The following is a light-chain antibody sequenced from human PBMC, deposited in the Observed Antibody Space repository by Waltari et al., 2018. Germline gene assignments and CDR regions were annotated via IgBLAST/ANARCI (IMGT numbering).Light chain of an antibody. V-gene: IGKV3-15*01. J-gene: IGKJ1*01. CDR3: QQYNNWPGT. CDR2: GAS. CDR1: QSVSSN. Sequence: EIVMTQSPATLSVSPGERATLSCRASQSVSSNLAWYQQKPGQAPRLLIYGASTRATGIPARFSGSGYGTEFTLTISSLQSEDFAVYSCQQYNNWPGTFGQGTKVEIK.